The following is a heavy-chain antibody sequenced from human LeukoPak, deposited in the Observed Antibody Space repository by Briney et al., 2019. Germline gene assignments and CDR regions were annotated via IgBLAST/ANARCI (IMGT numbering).Heavy chain of an antibody. CDR3: ARGPIQLWIHNAMDV. V-gene: IGHV3-49*04. Sequence: GGSLRLSCSTSGFTFGDHAMSWVRQAPGKGLEWVGFIRSKAYRGTTEYAPSVRGRFSISRDVSNSIAYLQMNTLQTEDTAVYYCARGPIQLWIHNAMDVWGQGTTVTASS. J-gene: IGHJ6*02. CDR2: IRSKAYRGTT. CDR1: GFTFGDHA. D-gene: IGHD5-18*01.